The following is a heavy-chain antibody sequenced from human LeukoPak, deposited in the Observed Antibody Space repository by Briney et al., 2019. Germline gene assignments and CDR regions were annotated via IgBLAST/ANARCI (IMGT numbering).Heavy chain of an antibody. CDR2: ISYDGSSK. CDR3: AKGGLAAAGWFDY. J-gene: IGHJ4*02. D-gene: IGHD6-13*01. CDR1: GFTFSYYG. V-gene: IGHV3-30*18. Sequence: GGSLRLSCAASGFTFSYYGMHWFRQAPGKGLEWVAVISYDGSSKYYADSVKGRFTISRDNSKNTLYLQMNSLRAEDTAVYYCAKGGLAAAGWFDYWGQGTLVTVSS.